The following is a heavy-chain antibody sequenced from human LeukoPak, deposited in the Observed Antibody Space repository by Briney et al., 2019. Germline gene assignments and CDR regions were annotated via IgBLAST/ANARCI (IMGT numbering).Heavy chain of an antibody. V-gene: IGHV4-39*07. CDR3: ATLHSGSYYLDY. CDR1: GGSISSSSYY. CDR2: IYYSGST. D-gene: IGHD1-26*01. J-gene: IGHJ4*02. Sequence: SETLSLTCTVSGGSISSSSYYWGWIRQPPGKGLEWIGSIYYSGSTYYNPSLKSRVTISVDTSKNQFSLKLSSVTAADTAVYYCATLHSGSYYLDYWGQGTLVTVSS.